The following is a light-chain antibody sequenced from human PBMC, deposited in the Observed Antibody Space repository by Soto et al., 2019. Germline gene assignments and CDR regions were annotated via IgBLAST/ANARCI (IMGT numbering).Light chain of an antibody. V-gene: IGLV1-47*01. J-gene: IGLJ1*01. CDR1: SSNIGSNY. CDR3: AAWDDSLSGPV. CDR2: RNN. Sequence: QSALTQPPSASGTPGQRVTISCSGSSSNIGSNYVYWYQQLPGTAPKLLIYRNNQRPSGVPDRFSGSKSGTSASLAIGGLRSEDEADYYCAAWDDSLSGPVFGTGTKVTVL.